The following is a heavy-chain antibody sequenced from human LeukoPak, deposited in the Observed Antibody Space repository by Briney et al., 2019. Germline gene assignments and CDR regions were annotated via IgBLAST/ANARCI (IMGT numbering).Heavy chain of an antibody. CDR1: GFTFSNCA. Sequence: GGSLRLSCAASGFTFSNCAMHWVRQAPGKGLEWVAFIRYDGSIKYYVDSVKGRFTISRDNSKNTVYLQMNSLRAEDTAVYYCARALYPASNDAFDIWGQGTMVTVSS. V-gene: IGHV3-30*02. J-gene: IGHJ3*02. CDR3: ARALYPASNDAFDI. D-gene: IGHD3-16*01. CDR2: IRYDGSIK.